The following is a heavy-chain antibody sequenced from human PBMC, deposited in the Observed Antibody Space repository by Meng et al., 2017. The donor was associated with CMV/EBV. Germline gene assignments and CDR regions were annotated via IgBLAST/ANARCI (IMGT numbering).Heavy chain of an antibody. CDR1: GFTFDDYG. V-gene: IGHV3-20*04. CDR3: AREGGIAAAGYYYYGMDV. D-gene: IGHD6-13*01. Sequence: GESLKISCAASGFTFDDYGMSWVRQAPGKGLKWVSGINWNGGSTGYADSVKGRFTISRDNAKNSLYLQMNSLRAEDTALYYCAREGGIAAAGYYYYGMDVWGQGTTVTVSS. CDR2: INWNGGST. J-gene: IGHJ6*02.